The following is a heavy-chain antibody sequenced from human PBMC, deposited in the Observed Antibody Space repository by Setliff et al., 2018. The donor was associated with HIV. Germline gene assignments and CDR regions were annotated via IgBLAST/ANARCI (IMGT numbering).Heavy chain of an antibody. CDR1: GFTFSNYA. J-gene: IGHJ3*02. CDR3: AKGHYSSGDSKQNGFDM. Sequence: SLKISCAASGFTFSNYAMNWVRQAPGKGLEWVSTISGSGGLTFYADSVKGRFTISRDNSKNTLYLQMNSLRAEDTVVYYCAKGHYSSGDSKQNGFDMWGQGTMVTV. D-gene: IGHD3-22*01. V-gene: IGHV3-23*01. CDR2: ISGSGGLT.